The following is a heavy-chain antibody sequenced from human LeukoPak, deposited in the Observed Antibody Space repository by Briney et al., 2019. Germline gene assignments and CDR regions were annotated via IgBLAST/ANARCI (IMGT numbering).Heavy chain of an antibody. V-gene: IGHV3-21*01. CDR1: GFTFSSYS. D-gene: IGHD3-3*01. CDR2: ISSSSSYI. J-gene: IGHJ3*02. Sequence: GGSLRLSCAASGFTFSSYSMNWVRQAPGKGLEWVSSISSSSSYIYYADSVKGRFTISRDNAKNSLYLQMNSLRAEDTAVYYCARAGRFLEWLSQDPDAFDIWGQGTMVTVSS. CDR3: ARAGRFLEWLSQDPDAFDI.